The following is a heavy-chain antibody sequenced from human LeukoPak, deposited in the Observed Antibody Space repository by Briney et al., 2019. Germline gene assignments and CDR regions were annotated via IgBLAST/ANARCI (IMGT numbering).Heavy chain of an antibody. V-gene: IGHV3-21*01. Sequence: GGSLRLSCAASGFTFSSYSMNWVRQAPGKGLEWVSSISSSSSYIYYADSVKGRFTISRDNAKNSLYLQMNSLRAEDTAVYYCARNPGGSSSSGYCYYYGMDVWGQGTTVTVSS. D-gene: IGHD6-6*01. CDR1: GFTFSSYS. CDR2: ISSSSSYI. CDR3: ARNPGGSSSSGYCYYYGMDV. J-gene: IGHJ6*02.